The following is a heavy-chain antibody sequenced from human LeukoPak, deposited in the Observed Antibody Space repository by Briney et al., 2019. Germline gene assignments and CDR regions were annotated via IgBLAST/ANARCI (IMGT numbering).Heavy chain of an antibody. V-gene: IGHV3-23*01. CDR1: GLTFSSYA. D-gene: IGHD2-15*01. CDR2: ISGSGGST. J-gene: IGHJ6*03. Sequence: GGSLRLSCVASGLTFSSYAMSWVRQPPGKGLEWVSAISGSGGSTYYADSVKGRLTVSRDNSKKTLYLQMNSLRAEDTAVYFCIRGGVAANNYYYYMDVWGRGTTVIVSS. CDR3: IRGGVAANNYYYYMDV.